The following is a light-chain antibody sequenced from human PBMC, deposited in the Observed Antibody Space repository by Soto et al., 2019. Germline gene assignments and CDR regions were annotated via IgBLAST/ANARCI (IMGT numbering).Light chain of an antibody. Sequence: QSVLTQPASVSGSPGPSITISCTGTSSDVGGYNYVSWYQQHPGKAPKLMIYEVSNRPSGVSNRFSGSKSGSTASLTISGIQAEDEADYYCSSYTSSSTWVFGGGTKVAVL. CDR1: SSDVGGYNY. J-gene: IGLJ3*02. CDR2: EVS. CDR3: SSYTSSSTWV. V-gene: IGLV2-14*01.